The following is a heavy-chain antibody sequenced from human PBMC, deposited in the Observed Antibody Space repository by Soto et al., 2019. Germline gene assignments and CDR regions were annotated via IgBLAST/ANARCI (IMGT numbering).Heavy chain of an antibody. D-gene: IGHD1-26*01. CDR3: LRPAPRSRHYFYFGMDV. V-gene: IGHV3-23*01. J-gene: IGHJ6*02. CDR2: ISSSGGST. Sequence: RGSLILSCAASGFTFSSYAMSWVREAPGKGLETVSGISSSGGSTYYADSVKGRFTISRDNSKNTLFLRMNRPRVEDTAVYYCLRPAPRSRHYFYFGMDVWGQGTTVTVSS. CDR1: GFTFSSYA.